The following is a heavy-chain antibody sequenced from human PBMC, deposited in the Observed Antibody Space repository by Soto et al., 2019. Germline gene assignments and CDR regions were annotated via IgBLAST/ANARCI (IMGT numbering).Heavy chain of an antibody. CDR2: VFPGGPT. CDR1: GDPITSYF. J-gene: IGHJ4*02. V-gene: IGHV4-4*07. D-gene: IGHD3-10*01. Sequence: PSETLSLTCNVSGDPITSYFWTWIRQPAGKGLEWIGHVFPGGPTSYNSSLKSRVSMSIDTSKNQFSLTLTSVTAADTAVYYCARTLSGFTYGSRQFYFDYWGQGTLVTVSS. CDR3: ARTLSGFTYGSRQFYFDY.